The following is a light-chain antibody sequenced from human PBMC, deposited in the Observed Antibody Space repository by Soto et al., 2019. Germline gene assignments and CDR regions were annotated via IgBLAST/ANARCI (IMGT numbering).Light chain of an antibody. CDR1: QFMSSNY. CDR2: GAS. V-gene: IGKV3D-7*01. CDR3: QQDYNLPWT. Sequence: EIVMTQSPATLSLSPGDGATLSCRASQFMSSNYLSWYQQKPGQAPRLLIYGASTRATGIPDRFSGSGSETDFTLTISSLQPEDFAVYYCQQDYNLPWTFGHGTKVDIK. J-gene: IGKJ1*01.